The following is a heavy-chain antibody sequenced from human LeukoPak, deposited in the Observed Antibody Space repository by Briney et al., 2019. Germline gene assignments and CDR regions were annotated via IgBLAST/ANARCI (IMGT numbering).Heavy chain of an antibody. J-gene: IGHJ5*02. CDR1: GFTFSSYW. Sequence: GGSLRLSCAASGFTFSSYWMSWVRQAPGKGLEWVANIKQDGSEKYYVDSVKGRFTISRDNAKNSLYLQMNSLRAEDTAVYYCARDSPYCSSTSCYWDWFDPWGQGTLVTVSS. V-gene: IGHV3-7*01. D-gene: IGHD2-2*01. CDR2: IKQDGSEK. CDR3: ARDSPYCSSTSCYWDWFDP.